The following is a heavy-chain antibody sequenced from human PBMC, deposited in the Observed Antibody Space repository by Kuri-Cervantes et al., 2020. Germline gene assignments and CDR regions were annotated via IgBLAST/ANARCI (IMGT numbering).Heavy chain of an antibody. Sequence: GESLKISCAASGFTFSSYAMSWVRQAPGKGLEWVSSISSSSSYIYYADSVKGRFTISRDNAKNSLYLQMNSLRAEDTAVYYCARGGVLGYCSGGSCYSPDYWGQGTLVTVSS. CDR2: ISSSSSYI. D-gene: IGHD2-15*01. J-gene: IGHJ4*02. CDR1: GFTFSSYA. V-gene: IGHV3-21*01. CDR3: ARGGVLGYCSGGSCYSPDY.